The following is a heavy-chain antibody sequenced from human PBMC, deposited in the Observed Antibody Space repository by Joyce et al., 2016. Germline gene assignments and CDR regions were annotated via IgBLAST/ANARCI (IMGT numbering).Heavy chain of an antibody. CDR2: INSDGTYT. CDR1: GFTFSNYW. Sequence: EVQLVESGGGLVQPGGSLRLSCAASGFTFSNYWMYWVRQAPGKGLVWVARINSDGTYTSYADSVKGRFTISRDNAKNTLYMQMNSLRAEDTAVYYCARVRARFLDSKLLDYWGQGTLVIVSS. D-gene: IGHD3-3*01. V-gene: IGHV3-74*01. CDR3: ARVRARFLDSKLLDY. J-gene: IGHJ4*02.